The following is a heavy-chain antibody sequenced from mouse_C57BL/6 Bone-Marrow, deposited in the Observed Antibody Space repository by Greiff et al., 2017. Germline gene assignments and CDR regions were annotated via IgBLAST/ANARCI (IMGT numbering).Heavy chain of an antibody. CDR1: GFTFSSYG. J-gene: IGHJ2*01. Sequence: EVHLVESGGDLVKPGGSLKLSCAASGFTFSSYGMSWVRQTPDKRLEWVATISSGGSYTYYPDSVKGRFTISRDNAKNTLYLQMSSLKSEDTAMYYCARQREPGDVDYWGQGTTLTVSS. CDR3: ARQREPGDVDY. CDR2: ISSGGSYT. V-gene: IGHV5-6*01. D-gene: IGHD3-3*01.